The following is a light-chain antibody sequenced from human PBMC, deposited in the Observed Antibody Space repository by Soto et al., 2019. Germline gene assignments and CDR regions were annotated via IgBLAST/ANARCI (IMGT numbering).Light chain of an antibody. CDR3: VAWDDRLNGWV. Sequence: QAVLIQPPSASGTPGQRVTISCSGRNSNIGSNTVSWYHQVPGTAPKVVIYSSDQRPSGVPDRLSASKSGTSASLAISGLQAADEGDYFCVAWDDRLNGWVFGGGTKLTVL. CDR1: NSNIGSNT. V-gene: IGLV1-44*01. CDR2: SSD. J-gene: IGLJ3*02.